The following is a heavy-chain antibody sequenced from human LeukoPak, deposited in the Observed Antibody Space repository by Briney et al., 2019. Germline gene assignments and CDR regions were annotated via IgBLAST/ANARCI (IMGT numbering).Heavy chain of an antibody. CDR3: AREEYCSGGSCYVDY. D-gene: IGHD2-15*01. Sequence: PGGSLRLSCAASGFTFSSYSMNWVRQAPGKGLEWVSYISSSSSTIYYADSVKGRFTISRDNAKNSLYLQMNSLRAEDTAVYYCAREEYCSGGSCYVDYWGQGTLVTVSS. V-gene: IGHV3-48*01. CDR2: ISSSSSTI. CDR1: GFTFSSYS. J-gene: IGHJ4*02.